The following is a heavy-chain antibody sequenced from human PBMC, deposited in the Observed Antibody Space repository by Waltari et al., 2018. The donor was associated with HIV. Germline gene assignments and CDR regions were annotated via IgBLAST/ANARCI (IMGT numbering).Heavy chain of an antibody. D-gene: IGHD2-2*01. Sequence: QVQLVESGGGVVQPGRSLRLSCAASGFIFSSYGLHWVRQAPGKGLEWVAVISYDGSNKYYVDSVKGRFTISRDHSKNMLYLQMNSLRAEDTAVYYCAKEETRVVSSTSFYYYYGMDVWGQGTTVTVSS. V-gene: IGHV3-30*18. CDR2: ISYDGSNK. J-gene: IGHJ6*02. CDR3: AKEETRVVSSTSFYYYYGMDV. CDR1: GFIFSSYG.